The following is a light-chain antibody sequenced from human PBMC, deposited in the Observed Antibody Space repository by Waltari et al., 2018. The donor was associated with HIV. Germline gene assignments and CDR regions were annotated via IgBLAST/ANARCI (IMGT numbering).Light chain of an antibody. CDR3: SSYTSSSTLGVV. CDR1: SSDVGGYNY. J-gene: IGLJ2*01. Sequence: QSALTQPASVSGSPGQSITISCTGTSSDVGGYNYVSWYQQQPGKAPKLMIYDVSNRPSGVSNRFSVSKSGHTASLTISGLQAEDEADYYCSSYTSSSTLGVVFGGGTKLTVL. CDR2: DVS. V-gene: IGLV2-14*03.